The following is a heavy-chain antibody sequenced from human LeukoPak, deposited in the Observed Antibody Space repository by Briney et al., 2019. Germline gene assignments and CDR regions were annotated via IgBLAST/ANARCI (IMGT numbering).Heavy chain of an antibody. J-gene: IGHJ4*02. V-gene: IGHV4-59*12. D-gene: IGHD3-10*01. CDR2: IYYSGST. CDR1: GGSISSYY. Sequence: PSETLSLTCTVSGGSISSYYWSWIRQPPGKGLEWIGYIYYSGSTNYNPSLKSRVTMSVDTSKNQFSLKLSSVTAADTAVYYCARDLIVPDAMTGSGSYSTDYWGQGTLATVSS. CDR3: ARDLIVPDAMTGSGSYSTDY.